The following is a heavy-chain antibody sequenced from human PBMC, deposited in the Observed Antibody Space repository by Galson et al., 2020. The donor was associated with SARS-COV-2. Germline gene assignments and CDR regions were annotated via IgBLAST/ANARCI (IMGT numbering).Heavy chain of an antibody. J-gene: IGHJ4*02. CDR2: IYPGDSDP. V-gene: IGHV5-51*01. CDR3: ARFMVRGVINPPYYFDY. Sequence: GESLKISCKGSGYSFTSYWIGWVRQMPGKGLEWMGIIYPGDSDPRHSPSFQGQVTISADKSISTAYLQWSSLKASDTAMYYCARFMVRGVINPPYYFDYWGQGTLVTVSS. CDR1: GYSFTSYW. D-gene: IGHD3-10*01.